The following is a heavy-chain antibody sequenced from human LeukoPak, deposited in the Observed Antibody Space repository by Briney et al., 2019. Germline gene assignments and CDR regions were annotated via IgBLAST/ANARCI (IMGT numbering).Heavy chain of an antibody. D-gene: IGHD3-16*01. V-gene: IGHV4-59*08. CDR3: ARIEGDNSLDF. J-gene: IGHJ4*02. CDR2: IYYSGGT. Sequence: SETLSLTCTVSSGSLRSYYWSWIRQPPGKGLEWIGYIYYSGGTNYNPSLKSRVTISVDTSKDQFSLKVNSVTAADTAGYYCARIEGDNSLDFWGPGTLVTVSS. CDR1: SGSLRSYY.